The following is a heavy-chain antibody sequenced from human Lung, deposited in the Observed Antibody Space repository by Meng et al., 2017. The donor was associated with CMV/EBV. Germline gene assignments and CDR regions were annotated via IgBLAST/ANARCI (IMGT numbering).Heavy chain of an antibody. CDR3: AGSRSGRYSPFDY. V-gene: IGHV3-21*01. CDR2: ISYTGHYI. D-gene: IGHD6-19*01. Sequence: GGSLGLXCAASGFTFSSFTMNWVRQAPGKGLEWVSSISYTGHYIYYADSLKGRFTISRDNARNSLYLQMNSLRAEDTAVYYCAGSRSGRYSPFDYWGQGTLVTVSS. J-gene: IGHJ4*02. CDR1: GFTFSSFT.